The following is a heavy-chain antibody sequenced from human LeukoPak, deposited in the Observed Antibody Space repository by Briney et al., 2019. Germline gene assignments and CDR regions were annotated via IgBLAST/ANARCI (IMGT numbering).Heavy chain of an antibody. Sequence: GGSLRLSCAASGFTFSKAWMAWVRQAPGKGLEWVCHIKTEAEGGTTDYAAPVKGRFTISRDDAKSTLYLQMNSLNTEDTAVYFCTSALNLVLGELLGYWGQGTLVTVSS. CDR3: TSALNLVLGELLGY. V-gene: IGHV3-15*01. J-gene: IGHJ4*02. D-gene: IGHD3-16*01. CDR1: GFTFSKAW. CDR2: IKTEAEGGTT.